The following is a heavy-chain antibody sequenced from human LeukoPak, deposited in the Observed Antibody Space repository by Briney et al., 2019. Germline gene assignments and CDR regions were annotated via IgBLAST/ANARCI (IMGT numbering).Heavy chain of an antibody. CDR1: GGTFNIYA. CDR2: ILPFVDIT. Sequence: ASGTVSCKAAGGTFNIYAFSWVRQAPGQGLEWMGRILPFVDITNYAQRFQGRLTITADKATSTASMELSSLNSEDTAFYYCARCKMRPSAREYFDSWGQGTLVTVLS. D-gene: IGHD1-26*01. V-gene: IGHV1-69*04. J-gene: IGHJ4*02. CDR3: ARCKMRPSAREYFDS.